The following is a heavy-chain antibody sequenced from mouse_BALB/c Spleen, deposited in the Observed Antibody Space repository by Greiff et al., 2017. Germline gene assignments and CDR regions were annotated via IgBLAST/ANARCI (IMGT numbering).Heavy chain of an antibody. J-gene: IGHJ2*01. Sequence: VQLQQSGAELVKPGASVKLSCTASGFNIKDTYMHWVKQRPEQGLEWIGRIDPANGNTKYDPKFQGKATITADTSSNTAYLQLSSLTSEDTAVYYCSRSVLLWCDYWGQGTTLTVSS. CDR1: GFNIKDTY. CDR2: IDPANGNT. CDR3: SRSVLLWCDY. D-gene: IGHD2-10*01. V-gene: IGHV14-3*02.